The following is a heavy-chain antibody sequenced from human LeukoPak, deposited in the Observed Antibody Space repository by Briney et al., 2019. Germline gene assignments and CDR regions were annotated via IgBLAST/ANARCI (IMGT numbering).Heavy chain of an antibody. CDR3: ARGYGEATREAFDI. Sequence: PSETLSLTCTVSGGSISSYYWSWIRQPPGKGLEWIGYIYYSGSTNYNPSLKSRVTISVDTSKNQFSLKLTSVTAADTAVYYCARGYGEATREAFDIWGLGTMVTVSS. CDR1: GGSISSYY. CDR2: IYYSGST. J-gene: IGHJ3*02. D-gene: IGHD4/OR15-4a*01. V-gene: IGHV4-59*12.